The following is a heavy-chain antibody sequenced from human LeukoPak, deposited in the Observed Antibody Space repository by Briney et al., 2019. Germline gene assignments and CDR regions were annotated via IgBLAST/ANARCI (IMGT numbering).Heavy chain of an antibody. V-gene: IGHV1-18*01. CDR3: AREPPFPAFGGVIVMGGYYYYGMDV. D-gene: IGHD3-16*02. J-gene: IGHJ6*02. CDR1: GYTFTSYG. Sequence: ASVKLSCKASGYTFTSYGISWVRQGPGQGLEWMGWISAYNGNTNYAQKLPGRVTMTTDTSTSTAYMELRSLRSADTAVYYCAREPPFPAFGGVIVMGGYYYYGMDVWGQGTTVTVSS. CDR2: ISAYNGNT.